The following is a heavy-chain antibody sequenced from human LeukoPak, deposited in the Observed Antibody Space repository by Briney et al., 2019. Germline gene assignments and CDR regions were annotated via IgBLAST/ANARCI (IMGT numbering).Heavy chain of an antibody. D-gene: IGHD2-2*02. J-gene: IGHJ4*02. V-gene: IGHV3-23*01. Sequence: PGGSLRLSCAASGFTFSSYAMSWVRQAPGKGLEWVSLISNSGSTTYHADSVKGRFTISRDNSKNTLYLQMNSLSAEDSAVYYCAIGGYCAGTNCYIAYWGQGTLVTVSS. CDR1: GFTFSSYA. CDR3: AIGGYCAGTNCYIAY. CDR2: ISNSGSTT.